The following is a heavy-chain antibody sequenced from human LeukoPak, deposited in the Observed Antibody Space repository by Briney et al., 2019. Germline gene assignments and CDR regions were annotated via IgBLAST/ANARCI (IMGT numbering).Heavy chain of an antibody. CDR3: ARDLGVRNYDFWSGYYSWFDP. D-gene: IGHD3-3*01. CDR1: GFTFSSYS. Sequence: GGSLRLSCAASGFTFSSYSMNWVRQAPGKGLEWVSSISSSSSYIYYADSVKGRFTISRDNAKSSLYLQMNSLRAEDTAVYYCARDLGVRNYDFWSGYYSWFDPWGQGTLVTVSS. V-gene: IGHV3-21*01. CDR2: ISSSSSYI. J-gene: IGHJ5*02.